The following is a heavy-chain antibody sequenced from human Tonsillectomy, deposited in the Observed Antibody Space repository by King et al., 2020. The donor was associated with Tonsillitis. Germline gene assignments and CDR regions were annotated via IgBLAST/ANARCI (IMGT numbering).Heavy chain of an antibody. CDR3: ARAAAGTWDFDY. Sequence: VQLVESGGGLVQPGGSLRLSCAASGFTFSSYDMHWVRQATGKGLEWVSAIGTAGDTYYPGSVKGRFTISRENAKNSLYLQMNSLRAGDTAVYYCARAAAGTWDFDYWGKGTLVTVSS. V-gene: IGHV3-13*01. CDR2: IGTAGDT. D-gene: IGHD6-13*01. CDR1: GFTFSSYD. J-gene: IGHJ4*02.